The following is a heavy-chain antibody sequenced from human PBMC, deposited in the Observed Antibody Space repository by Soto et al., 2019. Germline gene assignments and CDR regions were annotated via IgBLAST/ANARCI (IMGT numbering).Heavy chain of an antibody. D-gene: IGHD3-22*01. CDR3: VKGVYYYDSSGYYPFDY. V-gene: IGHV3-64D*06. CDR1: GFTFSIYA. J-gene: IGHJ4*02. Sequence: GGSLRLCCSASGFTFSIYAMHWVRQAPGKGLEYVSSISINGGSTHYADSVKGRFTISRDNSKNTQYLQMSSLRADDTALYYCVKGVYYYDSSGYYPFDYWAQRTPVTGSS. CDR2: ISINGGST.